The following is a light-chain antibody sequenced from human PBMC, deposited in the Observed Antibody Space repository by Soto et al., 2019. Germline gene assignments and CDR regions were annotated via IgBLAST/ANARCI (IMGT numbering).Light chain of an antibody. V-gene: IGKV3-20*01. CDR1: QSVSATY. Sequence: EFVWTQSPGTLSLSPGERATLSCRASQSVSATYLAWYQQKPGQAPRLLIYAASSRATGVPDRFSGSGSGTDFTLTISRLEPEDFAVYYCQHYVTSPLTFGGGTKVDIK. CDR3: QHYVTSPLT. CDR2: AAS. J-gene: IGKJ4*01.